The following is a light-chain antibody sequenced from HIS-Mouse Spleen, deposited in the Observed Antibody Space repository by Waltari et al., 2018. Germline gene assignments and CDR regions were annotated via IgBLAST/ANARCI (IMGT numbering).Light chain of an antibody. CDR2: DAS. CDR1: RSHGGRYNH. CDR3: SSYTSSSTLRYV. Sequence: QSALTQPASVSGSPGQSITISCPRTRSHGGRYNHVSPYQQHPGKAPKLLIYDASNRPSGVSNRFSGSKSGTTASLTISGLQAEDEADYYCSSYTSSSTLRYVFGTGTKVTVL. V-gene: IGLV2-14*03. J-gene: IGLJ1*01.